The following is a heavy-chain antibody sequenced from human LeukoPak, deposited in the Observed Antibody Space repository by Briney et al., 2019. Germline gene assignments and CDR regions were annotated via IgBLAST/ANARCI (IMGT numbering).Heavy chain of an antibody. V-gene: IGHV4-61*02. CDR2: IYTSGST. J-gene: IGHJ6*03. D-gene: IGHD3-3*01. Sequence: SETLSLTCTVSGGSISSGSYYWSWIRQPAGKGLEWIGRIYTSGSTNYNPFLKSRVTTSVDTSKNQFSLKLSSVTAADTAVYYCARTHDLEWLSSPYYYYYMDVWGKGTTVTVSS. CDR3: ARTHDLEWLSSPYYYYYMDV. CDR1: GGSISSGSYY.